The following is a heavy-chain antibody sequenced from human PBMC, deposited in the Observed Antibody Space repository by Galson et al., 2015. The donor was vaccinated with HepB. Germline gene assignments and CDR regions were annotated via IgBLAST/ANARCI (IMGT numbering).Heavy chain of an antibody. V-gene: IGHV3-7*03. CDR3: ARVNSGWYTYGMDV. D-gene: IGHD6-19*01. CDR2: IKQDGSEK. CDR1: GFTFSSYW. J-gene: IGHJ6*02. Sequence: SLRLSCAASGFTFSSYWMSWVRQAPGKGLEWVANIKQDGSEKYYVDSVKGRFTISRDNAKNSLYLQMNSLRAEDTAVYYCARVNSGWYTYGMDVWGQGTTVTVSS.